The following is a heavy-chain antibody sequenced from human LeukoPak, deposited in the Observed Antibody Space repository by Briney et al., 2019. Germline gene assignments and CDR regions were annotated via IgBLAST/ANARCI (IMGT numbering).Heavy chain of an antibody. CDR3: SREYSYNFGLDDAFDI. J-gene: IGHJ3*02. CDR1: GFIFSSYG. D-gene: IGHD5-18*01. CDR2: ISYDGSNK. Sequence: TGGSMVLSCAASGFIFSSYGMHWGRQAPSKGLEWVAIISYDGSNKYYADSVKGRFTISRDNSKNTLYLQMNSLRAEDTAVYYCSREYSYNFGLDDAFDIWGKGTMITVSS. V-gene: IGHV3-30*03.